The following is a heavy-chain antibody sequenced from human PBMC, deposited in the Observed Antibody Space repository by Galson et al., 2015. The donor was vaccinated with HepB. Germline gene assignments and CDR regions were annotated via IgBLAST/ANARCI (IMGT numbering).Heavy chain of an antibody. CDR1: GFTFSSYG. CDR2: ISYDGSNK. J-gene: IGHJ6*04. V-gene: IGHV3-30*18. Sequence: SLRLSCAASGFTFSSYGMHWVRQAPGKGLEWVAVISYDGSNKYYADSVKGRFTISRDNSKNTLYLQMNSLRAEDTDVYYCAKDRPPATIRLLMDVWGKGTTVTVSS. CDR3: AKDRPPATIRLLMDV. D-gene: IGHD2-2*01.